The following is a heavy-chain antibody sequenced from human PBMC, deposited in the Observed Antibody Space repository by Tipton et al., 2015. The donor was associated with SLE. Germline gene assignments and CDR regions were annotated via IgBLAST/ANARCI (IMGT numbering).Heavy chain of an antibody. Sequence: GLVKPSETLSLTCAVYGGSFSGYNWNWIRQSPEKGLEWIGEINHSGITNFNPSLESRVTISIDTSKNQFSLRLTSVTAADTAVYYCARQPRGINWFDPWGQGTLVTVSS. CDR3: ARQPRGINWFDP. V-gene: IGHV4-34*01. J-gene: IGHJ5*02. CDR2: INHSGIT. CDR1: GGSFSGYN.